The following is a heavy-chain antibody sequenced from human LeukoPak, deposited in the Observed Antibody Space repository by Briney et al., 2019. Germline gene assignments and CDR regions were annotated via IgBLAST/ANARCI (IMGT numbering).Heavy chain of an antibody. V-gene: IGHV3-30-3*01. CDR1: GFTFSSYA. CDR3: ASPYDDSSGYYYPTFDY. Sequence: PGRSLRLSCAASGFTFSSYAMHWVRQAPGKGLEGVAVISYDGSNKYYADSVKGRFTISRDNSKNTLYLQMNSLRAEDTAVYYCASPYDDSSGYYYPTFDYWGQGTLVTVSS. J-gene: IGHJ4*02. CDR2: ISYDGSNK. D-gene: IGHD3-22*01.